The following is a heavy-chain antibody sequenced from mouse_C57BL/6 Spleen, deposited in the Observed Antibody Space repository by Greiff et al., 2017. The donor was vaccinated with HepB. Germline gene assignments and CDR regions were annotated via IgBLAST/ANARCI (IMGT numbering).Heavy chain of an antibody. CDR3: ASFLWGWYFDV. Sequence: EVKLMESGPGLVKPSQSLSLTCSVTGYSITSGYYWNWIRQFPGNKLEWMGYISYDGSNNYNPSLKNRISITRDTSKNQFFLKLNSVTTEDTATYYCASFLWGWYFDVWGTGTTVTVSS. CDR1: GYSITSGYY. V-gene: IGHV3-6*01. J-gene: IGHJ1*03. CDR2: ISYDGSN.